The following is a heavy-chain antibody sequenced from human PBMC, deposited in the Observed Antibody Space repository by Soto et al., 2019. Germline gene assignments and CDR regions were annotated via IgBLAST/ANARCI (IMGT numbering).Heavy chain of an antibody. J-gene: IGHJ4*01. CDR2: TYYRSKWYY. CDR3: ARGEQYSGRIFDY. Sequence: SQTLSLTCAITGDSVSISSAGLSLVMQSPSRGLEWLGRTYYRSKWYYEYAVSVRGRITINPDTSKNQYSLQLNSVTTEDTAVYFCARGEQYSGRIFDYWGQGTLVTVSS. CDR1: GDSVSISSAG. V-gene: IGHV6-1*01. D-gene: IGHD1-26*01.